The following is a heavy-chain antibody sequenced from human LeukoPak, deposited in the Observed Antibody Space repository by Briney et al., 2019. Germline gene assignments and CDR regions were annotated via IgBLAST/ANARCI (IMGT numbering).Heavy chain of an antibody. J-gene: IGHJ4*02. D-gene: IGHD3-10*01. CDR1: GGSISSGDYY. CDR2: IYYSGNT. V-gene: IGHV4-30-4*01. CDR3: ARLYGSGSYYNY. Sequence: SQTLSLTCTVSGGSISSGDYYWSWIRQPPGKGLEWIGYIYYSGNTYYNPSLKSRVTISVDTSKNQFSLKLSSVTAADTAVYYCARLYGSGSYYNYWGQGTLVTVSS.